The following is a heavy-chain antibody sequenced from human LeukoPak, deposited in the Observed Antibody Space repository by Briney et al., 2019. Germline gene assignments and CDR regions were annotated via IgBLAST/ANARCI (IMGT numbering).Heavy chain of an antibody. D-gene: IGHD6-6*01. J-gene: IGHJ5*02. CDR1: GYTFTGYY. CDR2: INPNSGGT. Sequence: GASVKVSCKASGYTFTGYYMHWVRQAPGQGLEWMGWINPNSGGTNYAQKFQGRVTMTRDTSISTAYMELSRLRSDDTAVYYCARETVAARRMRWFDPWGQGTLVTVSS. V-gene: IGHV1-2*02. CDR3: ARETVAARRMRWFDP.